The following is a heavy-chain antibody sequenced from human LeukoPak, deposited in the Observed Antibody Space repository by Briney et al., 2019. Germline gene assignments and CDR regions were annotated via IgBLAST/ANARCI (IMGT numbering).Heavy chain of an antibody. CDR1: GFTFSDYY. CDR2: ISSSNAIM. CDR3: ATYSSSNGREFQY. D-gene: IGHD2-2*01. Sequence: GGSLRLSCAASGFTFSDYYMSWIRQAPGKGLEWVSHISSSNAIMYYADSVKGRFTISRDNAKNSLYLQMNSLRAEDTAVYYCATYSSSNGREFQYWGQGTLVTVSS. J-gene: IGHJ1*01. V-gene: IGHV3-11*04.